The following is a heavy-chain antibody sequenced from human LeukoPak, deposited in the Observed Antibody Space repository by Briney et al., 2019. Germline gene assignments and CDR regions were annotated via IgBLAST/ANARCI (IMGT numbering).Heavy chain of an antibody. V-gene: IGHV4-59*05. CDR1: GGSISSYY. CDR3: ARTRGFVTTVTTYYYYMDV. CDR2: IYYSGST. J-gene: IGHJ6*03. D-gene: IGHD4-17*01. Sequence: SETLSLTCTVSGGSISSYYWSWIRQPAGKGLEWIGSIYYSGSTYYNPSLKSRVTISVDTSKNQFSLKLSSVTAADTAVYYCARTRGFVTTVTTYYYYMDVWGKGTTVTISS.